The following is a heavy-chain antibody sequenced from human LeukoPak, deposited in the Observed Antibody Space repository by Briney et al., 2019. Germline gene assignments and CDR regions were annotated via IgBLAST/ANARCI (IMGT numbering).Heavy chain of an antibody. CDR1: GFAFSNYA. D-gene: IGHD6-13*01. CDR3: AILPGYSSGWYEVNY. CDR2: ISGFNT. V-gene: IGHV3-23*01. J-gene: IGHJ4*02. Sequence: GGSLRLSCTTSGFAFSNYAMNWVRQAPGKGPEWVSGISGFNTYYADSVKGRFTISRDNSRNTLYLQMNSPRAEDTAVYYCAILPGYSSGWYEVNYWGQGTLVTVSS.